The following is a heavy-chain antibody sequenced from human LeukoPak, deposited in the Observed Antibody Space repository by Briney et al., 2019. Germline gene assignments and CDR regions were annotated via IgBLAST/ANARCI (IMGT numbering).Heavy chain of an antibody. D-gene: IGHD5-12*01. Sequence: SGPTLVNPTQTLTLTCTFSGFSLSTHGVGVGWIRQPPGKALEWLALIYWDDDKRYSPSLKSRLSITEDTSKNQVVLTMTNMDPVDTATYYCAHRKWLSKVFEYWGQGTLVTVSS. J-gene: IGHJ4*02. CDR1: GFSLSTHGVG. V-gene: IGHV2-5*02. CDR2: IYWDDDK. CDR3: AHRKWLSKVFEY.